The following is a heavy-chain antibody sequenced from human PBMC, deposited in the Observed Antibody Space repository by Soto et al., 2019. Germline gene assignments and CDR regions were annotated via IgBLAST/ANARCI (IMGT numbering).Heavy chain of an antibody. CDR1: GGYIRSGGDY. CDR2: SYATERA. V-gene: IGHV4-31*03. D-gene: IGHD6-6*01. J-gene: IGHJ4*02. CDR3: ARASSSSSAPDY. Sequence: LSLTCRVSGGYIRSGGDYCSWIRHLPGTGLAWIGSSYATERAYYNPSLKSRVSISMDTSENHFATRLTSVTAADSAVSYCARASSSSSAPDYWGQGLQVTVSS.